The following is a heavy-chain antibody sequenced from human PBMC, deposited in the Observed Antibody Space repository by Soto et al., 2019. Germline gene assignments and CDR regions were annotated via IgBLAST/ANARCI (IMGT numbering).Heavy chain of an antibody. CDR1: GFTFSSYG. Sequence: GGSLRLSCAASGFTFSSYGMHLVRQAPGKGLEWVAVIWYDGSNKYYADSVKGRFTISRDNSKNTLYLQMNSLRAEDTAVYYCARDLSGAGYYGMDVWGQGTTVTVSS. CDR2: IWYDGSNK. V-gene: IGHV3-33*01. J-gene: IGHJ6*02. D-gene: IGHD2-15*01. CDR3: ARDLSGAGYYGMDV.